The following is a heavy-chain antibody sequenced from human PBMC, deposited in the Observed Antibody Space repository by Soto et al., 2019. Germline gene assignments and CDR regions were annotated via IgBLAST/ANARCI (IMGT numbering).Heavy chain of an antibody. CDR3: ARDRGTRWELLAYFDS. D-gene: IGHD1-26*01. J-gene: IGHJ4*02. CDR1: GGTFSSYT. V-gene: IGHV1-69*08. CDR2: IIPILGIA. Sequence: QVQLVQSGAEVKKPGSSVKVSCKASGGTFSSYTISWVRQAPGQGLEWMGRIIPILGIANYAQKFQGRVTIAADKSTRTAYRELSSRRSEDTAVYYCARDRGTRWELLAYFDSWGQGTLVTVSS.